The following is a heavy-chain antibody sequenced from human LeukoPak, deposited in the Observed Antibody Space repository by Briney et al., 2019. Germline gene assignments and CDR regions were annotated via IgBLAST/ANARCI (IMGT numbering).Heavy chain of an antibody. V-gene: IGHV1-18*01. D-gene: IGHD3-10*01. J-gene: IGHJ4*02. CDR2: INTYNSNT. Sequence: ASVKVSCKASGYTFTTYGISWVRQAPGQGLEWMGWINTYNSNTNYAQKLHGRVTMTTDTSTSTAYMDLRSLRSADRAVHYFARDEIPAENYYVSRGYNYYWGQGDLVSVSS. CDR3: ARDEIPAENYYVSRGYNYY. CDR1: GYTFTTYG.